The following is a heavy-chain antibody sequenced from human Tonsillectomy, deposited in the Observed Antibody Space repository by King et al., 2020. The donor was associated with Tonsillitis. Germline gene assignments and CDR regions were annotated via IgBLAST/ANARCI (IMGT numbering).Heavy chain of an antibody. D-gene: IGHD6-13*01. V-gene: IGHV4-59*01. CDR2: IYYSGST. Sequence: VQLQESGPGLAKPSETLSLTCTVSGGSINSYYWSWIRQPPGEGLEWIGYIYYSGSTNYNPSLKSRVSISVDTAKNQFSLNLTSVTAADTAVYYCARRGSGWSHFDYWGQGTLVTVSS. CDR3: ARRGSGWSHFDY. J-gene: IGHJ4*02. CDR1: GGSINSYY.